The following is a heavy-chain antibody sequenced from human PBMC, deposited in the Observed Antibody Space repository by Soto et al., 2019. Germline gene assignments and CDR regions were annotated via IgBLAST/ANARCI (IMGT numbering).Heavy chain of an antibody. V-gene: IGHV1-46*01. J-gene: IGHJ6*02. CDR3: ARAGGETDYYYGMDV. Sequence: QVQLVQSGAEVKKPGASVKVSCKASGYAFSNYYMHWVRQAPGHGLEWMGIINPSGGTTTYTQKCQARVTMTRDTSTSTVFMELSSLRSDDTAVYYCARAGGETDYYYGMDVWGQGTTVTVSS. D-gene: IGHD7-27*01. CDR1: GYAFSNYY. CDR2: INPSGGTT.